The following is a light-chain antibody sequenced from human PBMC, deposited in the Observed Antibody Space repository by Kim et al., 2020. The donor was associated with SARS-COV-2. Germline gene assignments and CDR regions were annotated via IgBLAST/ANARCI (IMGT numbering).Light chain of an antibody. CDR2: YDK. Sequence: APGKTAMISWGGDNIETKSVQWYQQKPGQAPVLVIYYDKDRPSAIPERFSGSNSGNTATLTITRVEAGDEADYFCQVWDRSSDHVIFGGGTQLTVL. CDR1: NIETKS. J-gene: IGLJ2*01. CDR3: QVWDRSSDHVI. V-gene: IGLV3-21*04.